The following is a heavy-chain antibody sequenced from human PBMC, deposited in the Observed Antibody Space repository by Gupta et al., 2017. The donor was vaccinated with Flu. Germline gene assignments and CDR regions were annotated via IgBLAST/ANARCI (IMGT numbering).Heavy chain of an antibody. D-gene: IGHD3-9*01. Sequence: EVQLVQSGAEVKKPGESLRISCQGSGYSFTTYWITWVRQMPGEGLEWVGRIDPSDSYTSYSPSFQGHVTISVDKSISTAYLQWSSLKASDTAMYYCARRTSYYRGLDYWGQGTLVTVSS. CDR3: ARRTSYYRGLDY. CDR1: GYSFTTYW. J-gene: IGHJ4*02. CDR2: IDPSDSYT. V-gene: IGHV5-10-1*01.